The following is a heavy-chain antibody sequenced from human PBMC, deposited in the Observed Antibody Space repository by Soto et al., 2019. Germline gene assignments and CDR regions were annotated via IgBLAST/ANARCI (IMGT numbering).Heavy chain of an antibody. V-gene: IGHV1-69*06. CDR1: GGTFSSYA. D-gene: IGHD6-13*01. Sequence: WASVKVSCKASGGTFSSYAISWVRQAPGQGLEWMGGIIPIFGTANYAQKFQGRVTITADKSTSTAYMELSSLRSEDTAVYYCARDPKWRKIAEAGGGWFDPWGQGTLVTVSS. CDR2: IIPIFGTA. CDR3: ARDPKWRKIAEAGGGWFDP. J-gene: IGHJ5*02.